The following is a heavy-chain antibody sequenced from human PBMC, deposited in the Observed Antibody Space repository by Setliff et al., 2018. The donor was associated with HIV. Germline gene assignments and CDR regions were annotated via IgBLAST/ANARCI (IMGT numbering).Heavy chain of an antibody. CDR2: FYPGDSHT. V-gene: IGHV5-51*01. CDR3: ARQRAQGGAAEDIYYFDY. CDR1: GYSFTTYW. Sequence: HGESLKISCKGSGYSFTTYWIGWVRQMPGKGLEWMGIFYPGDSHTRYSPSFQGQVTLSADKSISTSYLHWSSLKASDTAMYYCARQRAQGGAAEDIYYFDYWGQGSLVTVSS. J-gene: IGHJ4*02. D-gene: IGHD5-12*01.